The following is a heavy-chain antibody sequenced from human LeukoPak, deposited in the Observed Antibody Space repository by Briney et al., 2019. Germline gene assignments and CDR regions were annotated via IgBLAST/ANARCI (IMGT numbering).Heavy chain of an antibody. V-gene: IGHV3-30*15. J-gene: IGHJ3*02. CDR3: ARESIVVVPATRDDAFDI. Sequence: GGSLRLSCAASGFTFSSYPIHWVRQAPGKGLEWVALISYDGNNKYYAVSVKGRFTMSRDNSKNTLYLKMSSLRVEDTAVYYCARESIVVVPATRDDAFDIWGQGTMVTVSS. CDR2: ISYDGNNK. D-gene: IGHD2-2*01. CDR1: GFTFSSYP.